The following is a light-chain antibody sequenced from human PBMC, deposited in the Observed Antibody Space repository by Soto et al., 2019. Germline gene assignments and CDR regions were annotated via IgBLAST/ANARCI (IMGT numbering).Light chain of an antibody. V-gene: IGKV1-5*03. CDR3: QQYNSDSRT. CDR1: QTISSY. Sequence: EIQLTQSPSTRSASIGDRVAMAGGASQTISSYLAWYQQKPGKAPKLLISEASSLETGVPSRFSGSESGTEFTLTISSLQPDDFATYYCQQYNSDSRTFGQETKVDIK. CDR2: EAS. J-gene: IGKJ1*01.